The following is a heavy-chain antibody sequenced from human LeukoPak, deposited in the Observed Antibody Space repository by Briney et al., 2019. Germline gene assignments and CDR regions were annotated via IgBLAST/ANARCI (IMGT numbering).Heavy chain of an antibody. Sequence: PGRSVRLSCAACGFIFRSYWMHWVRQVGGKGLVWVARINPGGSSITYADSVQGRFTISRDKAKNTLYLQIDSLRAEDTGVYYCARSNPAHDCWGQRTLVPVSS. CDR1: GFIFRSYW. J-gene: IGHJ4*02. CDR2: INPGGSSI. V-gene: IGHV3-74*01. CDR3: ARSNPAHDC.